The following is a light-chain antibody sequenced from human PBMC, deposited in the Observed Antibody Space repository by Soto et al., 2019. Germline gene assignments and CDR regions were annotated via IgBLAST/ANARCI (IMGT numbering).Light chain of an antibody. CDR3: QQYNNWSPWT. J-gene: IGKJ1*01. V-gene: IGKV3-15*01. CDR1: QSVSSS. Sequence: EIVMTQSPATLSVSPGERATLSCRASQSVSSSLAWYQQKPGQAPRLLIYGASTRATGIPARFSGSGSGTEFTITISSLQSEDFAVYYCQQYNNWSPWTFGQGTNVEIK. CDR2: GAS.